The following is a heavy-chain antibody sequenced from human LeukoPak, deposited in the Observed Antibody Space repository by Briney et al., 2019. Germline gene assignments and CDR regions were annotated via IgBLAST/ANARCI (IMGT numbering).Heavy chain of an antibody. CDR1: GYAFTGYY. CDR2: INPNSGGT. D-gene: IGHD3-9*01. V-gene: IGHV1-2*02. Sequence: GASLKVSCKASGYAFTGYYMQWVRQAPGQGLEWMGWINPNSGGTNYAQKFQGRVTMTRDTSISTAYMELSRLRSDDTAVYYCARGRPYYDILTGYPFDYWGQGTLVTVSS. J-gene: IGHJ4*02. CDR3: ARGRPYYDILTGYPFDY.